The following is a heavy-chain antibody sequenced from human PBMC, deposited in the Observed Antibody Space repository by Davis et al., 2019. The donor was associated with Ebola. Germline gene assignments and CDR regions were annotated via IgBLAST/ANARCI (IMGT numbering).Heavy chain of an antibody. CDR3: ARRAWFDP. V-gene: IGHV3-21*01. Sequence: GESLKISCVASGFTFSAYSMNWVRQAPGKGLEWVSSISDSSYYIYYSDSMKGRFTISRDNAKNSLYLQVNSLRAEDTAVYYCARRAWFDPWGQGTLVTVSS. CDR1: GFTFSAYS. CDR2: ISDSSYYI. J-gene: IGHJ5*02.